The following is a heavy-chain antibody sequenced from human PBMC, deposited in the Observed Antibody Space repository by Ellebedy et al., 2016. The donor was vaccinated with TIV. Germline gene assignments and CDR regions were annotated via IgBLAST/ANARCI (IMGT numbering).Heavy chain of an antibody. D-gene: IGHD2-2*01. V-gene: IGHV3-11*06. CDR2: ISSSSSYT. CDR3: ASYCSSTSCPTDYYYGLDV. Sequence: PGGSLRLSCAASGFTFSDYYMSWIRQTPGKGLEGVSYISSSSSYTNYADSVKGRFTISRDNAKNSLFLQMNSLRAEDTAVYYCASYCSSTSCPTDYYYGLDVWGQGTTVTVSS. CDR1: GFTFSDYY. J-gene: IGHJ6*02.